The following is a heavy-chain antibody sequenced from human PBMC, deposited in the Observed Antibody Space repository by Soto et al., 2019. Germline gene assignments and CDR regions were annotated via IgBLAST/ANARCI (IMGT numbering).Heavy chain of an antibody. V-gene: IGHV4-34*01. J-gene: IGHJ4*02. CDR2: INHSGST. D-gene: IGHD4-17*01. Sequence: SETLSLTCAVYGGSFSGHYWNWIRQPPGKGLEWIGEINHSGSTNYNPSPKSRVTISLDTSKNQFSLKLSSMTAADTAVYYCAKDPTLPGYGGNSEPLAWALDYWGQGTLVTVSS. CDR1: GGSFSGHY. CDR3: AKDPTLPGYGGNSEPLAWALDY.